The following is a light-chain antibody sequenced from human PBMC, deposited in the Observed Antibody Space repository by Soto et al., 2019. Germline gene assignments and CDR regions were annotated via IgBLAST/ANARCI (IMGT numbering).Light chain of an antibody. V-gene: IGKV3-20*01. CDR3: QRYGSSPPFT. CDR1: QRVSSSY. CDR2: GAS. J-gene: IGKJ2*01. Sequence: EIVFTQSPGTLSLSPGERATLSCRASQRVSSSYLAWYQQKPGQAPRLLIYGASSRATGIPDRFSGSGSGTDFTLTISRLEPEDFAVYFCQRYGSSPPFTFGQRTK.